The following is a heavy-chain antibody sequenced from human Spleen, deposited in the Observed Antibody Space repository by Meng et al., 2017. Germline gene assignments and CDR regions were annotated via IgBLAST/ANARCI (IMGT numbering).Heavy chain of an antibody. CDR1: GYTFTGYY. CDR2: VHPKDGVT. Sequence: QVQLVQSGAEVKTPGASVKVSCKASGYTFTGYYVHWVRQAPGQGLEWMGRVHPKDGVTNYAQNFQGRVTVTRDTSINTAYMELSSLRSEDTAVYFCATGDYGGNWGYWGQGTLVTVSS. V-gene: IGHV1-2*06. D-gene: IGHD4-23*01. J-gene: IGHJ4*02. CDR3: ATGDYGGNWGY.